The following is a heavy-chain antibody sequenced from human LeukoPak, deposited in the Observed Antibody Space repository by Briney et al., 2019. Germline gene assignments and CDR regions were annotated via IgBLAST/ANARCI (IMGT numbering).Heavy chain of an antibody. CDR1: GFTFSSYS. CDR3: AKDTHPLYTYYDILTGCLDY. CDR2: ISSSSSTI. Sequence: GGSLRLSCAASGFTFSSYSMNWVRQAPGKGLEWASYISSSSSTIYYADSLKGRFTISRDNAKTSLYLQMNSLRAEDTAVYYCAKDTHPLYTYYDILTGCLDYWGQGTLVTVSS. D-gene: IGHD3-9*01. J-gene: IGHJ4*02. V-gene: IGHV3-48*01.